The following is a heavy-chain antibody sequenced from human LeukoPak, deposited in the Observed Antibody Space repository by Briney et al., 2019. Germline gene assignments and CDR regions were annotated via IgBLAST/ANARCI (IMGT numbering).Heavy chain of an antibody. J-gene: IGHJ4*02. Sequence: SETLSLTCTASGGSISRYYWSWIRQPPGKGLEWIGYIYYSGSTNYNPSLKSRVTVSVDTSKNQFSLKLSSVTAADTAVYYCARLSTNHNRIAAAGNDYWGQGTLVTVSS. CDR3: ARLSTNHNRIAAAGNDY. V-gene: IGHV4-59*01. D-gene: IGHD6-13*01. CDR2: IYYSGST. CDR1: GGSISRYY.